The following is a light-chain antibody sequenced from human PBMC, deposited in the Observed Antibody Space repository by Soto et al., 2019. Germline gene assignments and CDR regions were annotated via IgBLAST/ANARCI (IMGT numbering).Light chain of an antibody. J-gene: IGKJ4*01. Sequence: IVMTQSPATLSVSPGERATLSFRASQSVSSNLAWYQQKPGQAPRPLIYGASSRATGIPARFSGSGSGTEFTLTISSLQSEDFAVYYCQQYNNWPLTFGGGTKVDIK. CDR2: GAS. CDR3: QQYNNWPLT. V-gene: IGKV3D-15*01. CDR1: QSVSSN.